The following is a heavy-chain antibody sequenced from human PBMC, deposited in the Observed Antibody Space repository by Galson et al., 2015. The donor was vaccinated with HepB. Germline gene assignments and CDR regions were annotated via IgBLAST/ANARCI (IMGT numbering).Heavy chain of an antibody. Sequence: ETLSLTCSVSQGSINDYYWSWIRQSPGNRLEWVGYIYYNGDTTYNPSLGYRVGMSVDRSINQVSLWLTSVTAADTAVYYCVRHPGRGSVGYAFDLWGQGTLVTVSA. D-gene: IGHD5-12*01. J-gene: IGHJ4*02. CDR2: IYYNGDT. CDR1: QGSINDYY. V-gene: IGHV4-59*08. CDR3: VRHPGRGSVGYAFDL.